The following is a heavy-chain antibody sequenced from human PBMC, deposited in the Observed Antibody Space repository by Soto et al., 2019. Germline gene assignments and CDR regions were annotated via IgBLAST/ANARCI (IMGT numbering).Heavy chain of an antibody. Sequence: PGGSLRLSCAASGFTFSNYWMSWVRQAPGKGLEWVANIKEDGSETYYVDSVEGRFTISRDNAKNSLYLQMSSLGVEDTAVYYCARDSSMVRGVITATDYYGMDVWGQGTTVTVSS. CDR1: GFTFSNYW. V-gene: IGHV3-7*01. J-gene: IGHJ6*02. CDR3: ARDSSMVRGVITATDYYGMDV. CDR2: IKEDGSET. D-gene: IGHD3-10*01.